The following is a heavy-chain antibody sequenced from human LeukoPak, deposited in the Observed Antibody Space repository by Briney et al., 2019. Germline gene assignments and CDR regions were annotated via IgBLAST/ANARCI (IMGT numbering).Heavy chain of an antibody. Sequence: HAGGSLRLSCAASGFTFSSYAMSWVRQAPGKGLEWVSAISGSGGSTYYADSVKGRFTISRDNSKNTLYLQMNSLRAEDTAVYYCAKDLWVTMVRGVTTDFDYWGQGTLVTVSS. J-gene: IGHJ4*02. CDR1: GFTFSSYA. CDR2: ISGSGGST. CDR3: AKDLWVTMVRGVTTDFDY. V-gene: IGHV3-23*01. D-gene: IGHD3-10*01.